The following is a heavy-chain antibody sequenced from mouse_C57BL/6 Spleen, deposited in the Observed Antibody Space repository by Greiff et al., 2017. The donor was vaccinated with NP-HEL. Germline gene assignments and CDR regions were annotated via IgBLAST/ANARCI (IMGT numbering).Heavy chain of an antibody. Sequence: EVQLQQSGPELVKPGASVKISCKASGYTFTDYYMNWVKQSHGKSLEWIGDINPNNGGTSYNQKFKGKATLTVDKSSSTAYMELRSLTSEDSAVYYCARSGYDYDEGGCDYGGQGTTLTVSS. V-gene: IGHV1-26*01. J-gene: IGHJ2*01. CDR3: ARSGYDYDEGGCDY. CDR1: GYTFTDYY. D-gene: IGHD2-4*01. CDR2: INPNNGGT.